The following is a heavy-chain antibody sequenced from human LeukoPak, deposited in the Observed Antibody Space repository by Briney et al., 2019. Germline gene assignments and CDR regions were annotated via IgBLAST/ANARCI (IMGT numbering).Heavy chain of an antibody. CDR2: IRQDGSEK. D-gene: IGHD3-10*01. Sequence: GGSPRLSCAASGFTFNNYWMNWVRQAPGKGLEWVANIRQDGSEKYYVDSVKGRFTISRDNARNSLYLQMNSLRAEDTALYYCAKDRTPRSYYYGSGSIFDYWGQGTLVTVSS. V-gene: IGHV3-7*03. CDR1: GFTFNNYW. CDR3: AKDRTPRSYYYGSGSIFDY. J-gene: IGHJ4*02.